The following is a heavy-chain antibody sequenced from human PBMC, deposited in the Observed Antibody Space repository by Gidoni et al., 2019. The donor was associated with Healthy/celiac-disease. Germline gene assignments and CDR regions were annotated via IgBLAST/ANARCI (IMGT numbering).Heavy chain of an antibody. Sequence: EVQLVQSGAEVEKPGESLRISCKGSGYSFTSYWISWVRQMPGKGLEWMGRIDPSDSYTNYSPSFQGHVTISADKSISTAYLQWSSLKASDTAMYYCARQGYCSSTSCMVPFDYWGQGTLVTVSS. J-gene: IGHJ4*02. CDR2: IDPSDSYT. V-gene: IGHV5-10-1*03. CDR3: ARQGYCSSTSCMVPFDY. CDR1: GYSFTSYW. D-gene: IGHD2-2*01.